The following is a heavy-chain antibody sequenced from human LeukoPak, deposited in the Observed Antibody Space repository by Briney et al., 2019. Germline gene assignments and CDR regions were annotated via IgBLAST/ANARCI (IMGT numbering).Heavy chain of an antibody. CDR2: IIPILDIA. CDR1: GGTFSSYA. D-gene: IGHD4/OR15-4a*01. J-gene: IGHJ3*02. CDR3: ACDGNGANTAAFDI. V-gene: IGHV1-69*04. Sequence: ASVKVFCKASGGTFSSYAITWVRQAPGQGLEWMGRIIPILDIANYAQKFQGRVTITADKSTSTAYMELSSLRSEDTAVYYCACDGNGANTAAFDIWGQGTMVTVSS.